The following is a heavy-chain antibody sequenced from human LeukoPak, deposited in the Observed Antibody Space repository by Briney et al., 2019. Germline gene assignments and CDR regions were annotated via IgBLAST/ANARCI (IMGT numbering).Heavy chain of an antibody. Sequence: SQTLSLTCTVSGGSISSGSYYWSWIRQPAGKGLEWIGRIYTSGSTNYNPSLKSRVTISVDTSKNQFSLKLSSVTAADTAVYYCARALRSPVRPNYYHYYYMDVWGKGTTVTVSS. CDR2: IYTSGST. CDR3: ARALRSPVRPNYYHYYYMDV. CDR1: GGSISSGSYY. D-gene: IGHD1-1*01. J-gene: IGHJ6*03. V-gene: IGHV4-61*02.